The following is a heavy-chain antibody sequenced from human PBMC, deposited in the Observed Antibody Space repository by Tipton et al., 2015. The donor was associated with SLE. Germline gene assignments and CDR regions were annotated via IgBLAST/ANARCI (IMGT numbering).Heavy chain of an antibody. J-gene: IGHJ5*02. CDR2: INHSGST. CDR1: GGSFSGYY. CDR3: AIRRGLYCSSTSCPVGFDP. D-gene: IGHD2-2*01. Sequence: TLSLTCAVYGGSFSGYYRSWIRQPPGKGLEWIGEINHSGSTNYNPSLKSRVTISVDTSKNQFSLKLSSVTAADTAVYYCAIRRGLYCSSTSCPVGFDPWGQGTLVTVSS. V-gene: IGHV4-34*01.